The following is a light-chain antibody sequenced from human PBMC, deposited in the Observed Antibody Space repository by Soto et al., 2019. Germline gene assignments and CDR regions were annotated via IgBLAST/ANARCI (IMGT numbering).Light chain of an antibody. V-gene: IGKV1-5*01. J-gene: IGKJ4*02. CDR3: QQHKSYPVT. Sequence: DIQMTQSPSTLSASVGDRVTITCRASQSISSSLAWYQQKPGKAPQVLIYLASSLESGVPSRFSGSGSKTEFTLTISSVQPEDFGTYYCQQHKSYPVTFGGGTKVEIK. CDR2: LAS. CDR1: QSISSS.